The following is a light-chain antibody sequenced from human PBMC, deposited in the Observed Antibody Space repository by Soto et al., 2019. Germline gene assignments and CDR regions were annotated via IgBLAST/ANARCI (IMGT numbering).Light chain of an antibody. CDR3: NSYTSSSTRV. V-gene: IGLV2-14*03. J-gene: IGLJ1*01. Sequence: SVLTQPASVSGSPGQSITISCTGTSSDVGRYNYVSWYQQHPGKAPKLMIYDVTYRPSGVSNRFSGSKSGNTASLTISGLQAEDEADYYCNSYTSSSTRVFGTGTKLTVL. CDR1: SSDVGRYNY. CDR2: DVT.